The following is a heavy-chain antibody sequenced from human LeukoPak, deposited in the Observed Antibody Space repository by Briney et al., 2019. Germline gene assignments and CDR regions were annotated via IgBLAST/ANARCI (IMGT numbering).Heavy chain of an antibody. CDR3: ARDGRIVGATIGHFDY. CDR1: GFTFSDYY. J-gene: IGHJ4*02. D-gene: IGHD1-26*01. CDR2: ISSSSSYT. V-gene: IGHV3-11*06. Sequence: PGGSLRLSCAASGFTFSDYYMSWIRQAPGKGLEWVSYISSSSSYTNYPDSVKGRFTISRDNSKNTLYLQMNSLRAEDAAVYYCARDGRIVGATIGHFDYWGQGTLVTVSS.